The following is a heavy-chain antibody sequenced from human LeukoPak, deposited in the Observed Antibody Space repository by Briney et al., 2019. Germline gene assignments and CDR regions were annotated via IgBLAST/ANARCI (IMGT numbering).Heavy chain of an antibody. J-gene: IGHJ3*02. CDR3: ARGLQENLAWLRAFSAFDI. CDR2: ISTYNGNT. D-gene: IGHD5-24*01. V-gene: IGHV1-18*01. Sequence: AAVKVSCKASGYTFTSYGISWVRQAPGQGLEWMGWISTYNGNTNYAHKLQGRVTMTTDTSTSTAYMELRSLRSDDTAVYYCARGLQENLAWLRAFSAFDIWGQGTMVTVSS. CDR1: GYTFTSYG.